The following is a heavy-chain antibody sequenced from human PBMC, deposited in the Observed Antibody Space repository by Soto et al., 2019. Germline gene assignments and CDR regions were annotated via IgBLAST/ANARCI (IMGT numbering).Heavy chain of an antibody. CDR3: ARDGSPSLTWKSGWHQYYLDY. V-gene: IGHV1-46*01. Sequence: ASVKVSCKASGYTFTSYYIHWVRQAPVQGLEWMGIINPSGGSTSYAQKFQGRVTMTRDTSTSTVYMELSSLRSEDKAVYYCARDGSPSLTWKSGWHQYYLDYWGQGTLVTVSS. CDR1: GYTFTSYY. D-gene: IGHD6-19*01. CDR2: INPSGGST. J-gene: IGHJ4*02.